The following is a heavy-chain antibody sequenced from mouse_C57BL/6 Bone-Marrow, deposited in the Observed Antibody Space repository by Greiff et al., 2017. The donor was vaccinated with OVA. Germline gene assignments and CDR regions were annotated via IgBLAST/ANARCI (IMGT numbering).Heavy chain of an antibody. CDR3: ARVEGYYGNYDY. D-gene: IGHD2-1*01. CDR2: IYPRSGNT. J-gene: IGHJ2*01. CDR1: GYTFTSYG. V-gene: IGHV1-81*01. Sequence: VQLKESGAELARPGASVKLSCKASGYTFTSYGISWVKQRTGQGLEWIGEIYPRSGNTYYNEKFKGKATLTADKSSSTAYMELRSLTSEDSAVYFCARVEGYYGNYDYWGQGTTLTVSS.